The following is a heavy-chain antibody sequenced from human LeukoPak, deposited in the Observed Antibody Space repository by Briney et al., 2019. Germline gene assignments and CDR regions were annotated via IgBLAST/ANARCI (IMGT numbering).Heavy chain of an antibody. CDR2: ISGSGGST. J-gene: IGHJ6*02. CDR1: GFTFSSYA. D-gene: IGHD5-18*01. V-gene: IGHV3-23*01. Sequence: GGSLRLSCAASGFTFSSYAMSWVRQAPGKGLEWVSAISGSGGSTYYADSVKGRFTISRDNSKNTLYLQMNSLRAEDTAVYYCAKDLYSYGHVPLYYYYGMDVWGQGTTVTVSS. CDR3: AKDLYSYGHVPLYYYYGMDV.